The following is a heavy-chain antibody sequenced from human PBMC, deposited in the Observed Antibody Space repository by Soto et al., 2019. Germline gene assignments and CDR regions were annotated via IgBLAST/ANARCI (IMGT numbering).Heavy chain of an antibody. Sequence: GGSLRLSCAASDFTFSSYGIHWVRQAPGKGLEWVAVISYDGSNKQYGDSVKGRFTMSRDNSKNTVHLQMNSLRVEDTAVYYCAKDTYYHDSSGYYAFEYWGQGTLVTVSS. CDR3: AKDTYYHDSSGYYAFEY. CDR1: DFTFSSYG. J-gene: IGHJ4*02. CDR2: ISYDGSNK. D-gene: IGHD3-22*01. V-gene: IGHV3-30*18.